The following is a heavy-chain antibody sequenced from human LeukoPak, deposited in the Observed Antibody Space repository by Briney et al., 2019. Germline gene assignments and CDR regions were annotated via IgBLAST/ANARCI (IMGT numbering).Heavy chain of an antibody. V-gene: IGHV4-61*08. Sequence: SETLSLTCTVSGGSISSGDYYWSWIRQPPGKGLEWIGYIYYSGSTNYNPSLKSRVSISVDTSNNQFSLNLRSVTAADTAVYYCARDSGSGYYSGLDYWGQGTLVTVSS. D-gene: IGHD3-22*01. CDR1: GGSISSGDYY. CDR2: IYYSGST. J-gene: IGHJ4*02. CDR3: ARDSGSGYYSGLDY.